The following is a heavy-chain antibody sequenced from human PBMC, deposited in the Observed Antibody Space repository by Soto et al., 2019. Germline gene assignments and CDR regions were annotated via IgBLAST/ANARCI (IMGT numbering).Heavy chain of an antibody. CDR3: ARAGYGDYILDGMDV. J-gene: IGHJ6*02. CDR1: GFTFSSYW. Sequence: SGGSLRLSCAASGFTFSSYWMHWVRQAPGKGLVWVSRINSDGSSTSYADSVKGRFTISRDNAKNTLYLQMNSLRAEDTSVYYCARAGYGDYILDGMDVWGQGTTVTVSS. CDR2: INSDGSST. V-gene: IGHV3-74*01. D-gene: IGHD4-17*01.